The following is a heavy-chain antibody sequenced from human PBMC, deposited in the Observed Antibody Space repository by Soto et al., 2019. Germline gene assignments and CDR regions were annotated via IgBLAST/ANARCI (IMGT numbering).Heavy chain of an antibody. D-gene: IGHD2-15*01. Sequence: QVQLVESGGGVVQPGRSLRLSCAASGFTFSSYAMHWVRQAPGKGLEWVAVISYDGSNKYNADSVKGRFTISRDNSKNTLYLQMNSLRAEDTAVYYCARDLRARQRGYCSGGSCYAADYWGQGTLVTVSS. J-gene: IGHJ4*02. CDR2: ISYDGSNK. CDR1: GFTFSSYA. V-gene: IGHV3-30-3*01. CDR3: ARDLRARQRGYCSGGSCYAADY.